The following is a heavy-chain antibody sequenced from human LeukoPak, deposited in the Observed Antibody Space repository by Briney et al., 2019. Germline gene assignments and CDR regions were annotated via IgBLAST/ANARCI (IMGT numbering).Heavy chain of an antibody. V-gene: IGHV3-74*01. CDR3: AGITVIGEFDY. J-gene: IGHJ4*02. CDR2: INSDGSST. Sequence: PGGSLRLSCAASGFTFSSYWMHWVRQAPGKGLVWVLRINSDGSSTSYADSVKGRFTISRDNAKNTLYLQMNSLRAEDTAVYYCAGITVIGEFDYWGQGTLVTVSS. D-gene: IGHD3-10*01. CDR1: GFTFSSYW.